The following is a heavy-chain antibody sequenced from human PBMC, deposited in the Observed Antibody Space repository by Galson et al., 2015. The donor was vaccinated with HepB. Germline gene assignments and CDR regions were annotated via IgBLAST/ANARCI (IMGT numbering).Heavy chain of an antibody. D-gene: IGHD2/OR15-2a*01. CDR2: INSHGSAM. CDR1: GFTFRKFY. V-gene: IGHV3-7*03. CDR3: ARESTWKLDY. J-gene: IGHJ4*02. Sequence: SLRLSCAASGFTFRKFYMAWVRQAPGKGLEWVANINSHGSAMSYVDSVKGRFIVSRDNAGNSLFLQMNSLRADDTAVYYCARESTWKLDYWGRGTLVTVSS.